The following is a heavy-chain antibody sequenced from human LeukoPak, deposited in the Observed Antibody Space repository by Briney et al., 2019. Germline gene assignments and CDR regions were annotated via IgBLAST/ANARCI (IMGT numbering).Heavy chain of an antibody. CDR1: GFTVSSNY. D-gene: IGHD3-10*01. J-gene: IGHJ4*02. CDR3: VRESVYGSRSYYSY. Sequence: SGGSLRLSCAASGFTVSSNYMSWVRQAPGKGLEWVSVIYSGGSTYYADSVKGRFTISRDNSKNTLYLQMNSLRAEDAAVYFCVRESVYGSRSYYSYWGQGTLVTVSS. CDR2: IYSGGST. V-gene: IGHV3-66*01.